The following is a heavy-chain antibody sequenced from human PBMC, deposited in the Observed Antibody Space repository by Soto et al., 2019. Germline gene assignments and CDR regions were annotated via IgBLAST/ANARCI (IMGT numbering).Heavy chain of an antibody. CDR2: INHSGST. Sequence: PSETLSLTCAVYGGSFSGYYWSWIRQPPGKGLEWIGEINHSGSTNYNPSLKSRVTISVDTSKNQFSLKLSSVTAADTAVYYCARATYYYDSSGPYGMDVWGQGTTVTVSS. V-gene: IGHV4-34*01. D-gene: IGHD3-22*01. CDR3: ARATYYYDSSGPYGMDV. CDR1: GGSFSGYY. J-gene: IGHJ6*02.